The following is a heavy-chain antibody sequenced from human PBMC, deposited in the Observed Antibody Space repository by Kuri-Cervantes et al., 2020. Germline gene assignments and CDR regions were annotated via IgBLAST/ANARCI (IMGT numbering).Heavy chain of an antibody. V-gene: IGHV3-21*04. CDR2: ISSSSSYI. CDR1: GFTFSSYS. Sequence: GGSLRLSCAASGFTFSSYSMNWVRQAPGKGLEWVSSISSSSSYIYYADSVKGRFTISRDNAKNSLYLQMNSLRAEDTAVYYCARVLGDDSSGYCLDYWGRGTLVTVSS. CDR3: ARVLGDDSSGYCLDY. D-gene: IGHD3-22*01. J-gene: IGHJ4*02.